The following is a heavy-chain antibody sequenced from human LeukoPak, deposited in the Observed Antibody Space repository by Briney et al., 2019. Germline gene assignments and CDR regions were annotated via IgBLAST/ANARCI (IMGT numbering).Heavy chain of an antibody. V-gene: IGHV3-74*01. J-gene: IGHJ4*02. Sequence: GGSLRLSCAESGFSFTSHWMHWVRQAPGKGLVWVSNISDDGKKTNYADSVKGRFTISRDVAKNTLHLQMDSLRVEDTAVYYCAASFRVTGTTNYYWGQGTMVTVSS. D-gene: IGHD1-20*01. CDR2: ISDDGKKT. CDR3: AASFRVTGTTNYY. CDR1: GFSFTSHW.